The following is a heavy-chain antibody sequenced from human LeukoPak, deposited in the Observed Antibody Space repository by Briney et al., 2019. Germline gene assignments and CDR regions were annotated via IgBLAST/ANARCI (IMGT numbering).Heavy chain of an antibody. Sequence: GGSLRLSCAASGFTFSSYWMHWVRQAPGEGLVWVSRINSDGSSTSYADSVKGRFTISRDNSKNTLYLQMNSLRAEDTAVYYCAKGLPKNVVVPAANPLYFDYWGQGTLVTVSS. CDR2: INSDGSST. D-gene: IGHD2-2*01. CDR1: GFTFSSYW. CDR3: AKGLPKNVVVPAANPLYFDY. V-gene: IGHV3-74*01. J-gene: IGHJ4*02.